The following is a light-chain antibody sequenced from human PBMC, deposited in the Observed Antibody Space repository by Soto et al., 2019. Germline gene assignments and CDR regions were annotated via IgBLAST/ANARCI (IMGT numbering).Light chain of an antibody. V-gene: IGKV1-39*01. J-gene: IGKJ1*01. CDR3: QQSYSTPWT. CDR1: QSISSY. CDR2: AAS. Sequence: IQMTQSPSSLSASVGDIVTITCRASQSISSYLNWYQQKPGKAPKLLIYAASSLQSGVPSRFSGSGSGTDFTLTISSLQPEDFATYYCQQSYSTPWTFGQRTKVDIK.